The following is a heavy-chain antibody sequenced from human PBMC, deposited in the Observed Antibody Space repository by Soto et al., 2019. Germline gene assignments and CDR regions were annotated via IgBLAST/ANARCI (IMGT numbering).Heavy chain of an antibody. Sequence: GGSLRLSCAASGFTFSSYSMNWVRQAPGKGLEWVSSISSSSSYIYYADSVKGRFTISRDNAKNSLYLQMNSLRAEDTAVYYCAGDHKTTVTLYYYYGLDVWGQGTTVTVSS. D-gene: IGHD4-17*01. CDR3: AGDHKTTVTLYYYYGLDV. CDR1: GFTFSSYS. J-gene: IGHJ6*02. V-gene: IGHV3-21*01. CDR2: ISSSSSYI.